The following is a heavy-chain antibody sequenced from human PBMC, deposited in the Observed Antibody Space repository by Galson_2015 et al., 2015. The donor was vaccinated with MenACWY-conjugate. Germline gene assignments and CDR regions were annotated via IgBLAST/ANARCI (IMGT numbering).Heavy chain of an antibody. CDR3: ARVGFEAVAGNEYFDY. CDR2: IYSGGST. CDR1: GFTVSSNY. Sequence: SLRLSCAASGFTVSSNYMSWVRQAPGKGLEWVSVIYSGGSTYYADSVKGRFTISRHNSKNTLYLQMNSLRAEDTAVYYCARVGFEAVAGNEYFDYWGQGTLVTVSS. V-gene: IGHV3-53*01. J-gene: IGHJ4*02. D-gene: IGHD6-19*01.